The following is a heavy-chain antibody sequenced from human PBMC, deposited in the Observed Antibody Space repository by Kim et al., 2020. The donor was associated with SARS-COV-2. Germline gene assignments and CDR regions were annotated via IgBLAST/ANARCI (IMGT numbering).Heavy chain of an antibody. D-gene: IGHD3-22*01. Sequence: VKGRFTISRDNAKNTLYLQMHSLRAEDTTVYYCTRAVDYSISSYYGFFHHWGQSALVTVSS. V-gene: IGHV3-74*01. CDR3: TRAVDYSISSYYGFFHH. J-gene: IGHJ1*01.